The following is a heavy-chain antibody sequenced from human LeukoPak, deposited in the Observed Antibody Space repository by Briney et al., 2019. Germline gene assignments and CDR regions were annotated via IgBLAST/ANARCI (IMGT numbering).Heavy chain of an antibody. V-gene: IGHV3-30-3*01. CDR3: ARDPYRDAPDYFDY. J-gene: IGHJ4*02. CDR2: ISDDGTFT. CDR1: GFTFSNYA. Sequence: GGSLRLSCAASGFTFSNYAIHWVRQAPGKGLEWVAVISDDGTFTLYGDSVRGRFTISRDSSKNTLYLQMNSLRLEDTAVYYCARDPYRDAPDYFDYWGQGTLVTVSS.